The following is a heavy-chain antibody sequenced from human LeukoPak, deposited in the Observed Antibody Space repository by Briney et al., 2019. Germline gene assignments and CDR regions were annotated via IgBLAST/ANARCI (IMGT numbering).Heavy chain of an antibody. J-gene: IGHJ4*02. CDR3: ARDKMYSDFWL. CDR2: ISSDSSTV. CDR1: GFTFSSYS. Sequence: PGGSLRLSCAASGFTFSSYSMNWVRQAPGKGLEWISYISSDSSTVYFADSVKGRFTISRDNAKNSLYLQMNSLRAEDTAVYFCARDKMYSDFWLWGQGTLVTVSS. V-gene: IGHV3-48*01. D-gene: IGHD3-3*01.